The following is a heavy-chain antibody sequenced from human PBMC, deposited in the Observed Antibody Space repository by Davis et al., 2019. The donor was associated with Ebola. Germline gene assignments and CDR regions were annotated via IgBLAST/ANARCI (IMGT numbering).Heavy chain of an antibody. Sequence: PSETLSLTCTVSGGSISSYYWSWIRQPPGKGLEWIGYNYYSGSTNYNPSLKSRVTISVDTSKNQFSLKLSSVTAADTAVYYCASTYYYDSSGYYLYYYYGMDVWGQGTTVTVSS. CDR1: GGSISSYY. CDR3: ASTYYYDSSGYYLYYYYGMDV. D-gene: IGHD3-22*01. CDR2: NYYSGST. V-gene: IGHV4-59*01. J-gene: IGHJ6*02.